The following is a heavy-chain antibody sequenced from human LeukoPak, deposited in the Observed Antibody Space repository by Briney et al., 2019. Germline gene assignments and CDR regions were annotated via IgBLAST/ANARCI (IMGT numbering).Heavy chain of an antibody. D-gene: IGHD3-10*01. V-gene: IGHV4-31*03. CDR1: GGSLNSGAYY. J-gene: IGHJ5*02. Sequence: SQTLSLTCTVSGGSLNSGAYYWSWIRQHPGQGLEWIGYIYYSGSTYYNPSLKSRVTISVDTSKKHFSLNLASVTAADTAVYFCARSIRGVSNWFDPWGQGTLVTVSS. CDR2: IYYSGST. CDR3: ARSIRGVSNWFDP.